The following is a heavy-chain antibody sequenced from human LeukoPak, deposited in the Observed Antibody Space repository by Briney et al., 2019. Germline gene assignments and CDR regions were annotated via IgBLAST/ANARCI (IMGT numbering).Heavy chain of an antibody. J-gene: IGHJ4*02. D-gene: IGHD3-10*01. CDR2: IWQVGGVT. CDR1: GVVFFAFG. Sequence: PGGSLRVSCVAPGVVFFAFGLHCVRQSLAKGLEWVSVIWQVGGVTYYADSVKGRFTVSRDNFNNTLYLQLYSLRAEDTAVYYCATDGRVGKGEWFLHYWGEGDLVTVSS. CDR3: ATDGRVGKGEWFLHY. V-gene: IGHV3-33*01.